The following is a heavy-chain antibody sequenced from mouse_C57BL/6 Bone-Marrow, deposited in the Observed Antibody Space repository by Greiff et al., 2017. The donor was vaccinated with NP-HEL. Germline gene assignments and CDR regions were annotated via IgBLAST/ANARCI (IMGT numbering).Heavy chain of an antibody. CDR1: GYTFTSYT. V-gene: IGHV1-4*01. CDR3: ARERENSCFDS. CDR2: INPSSGYT. J-gene: IGHJ2*01. Sequence: VKLMESGAELARPGASVKMSCKASGYTFTSYTMHWVKQRPGQGLEWIGYINPSSGYTKYNQKFKDKATLTADKSSSTAYMQLSSLTSEDSAVYYCARERENSCFDSWGQGTTLTVSS.